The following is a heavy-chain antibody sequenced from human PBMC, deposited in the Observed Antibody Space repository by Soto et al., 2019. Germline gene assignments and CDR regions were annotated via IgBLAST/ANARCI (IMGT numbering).Heavy chain of an antibody. V-gene: IGHV4-59*01. D-gene: IGHD6-19*01. Sequence: SETLSLTCTVSGGSISSYYWSWIRQPPGKGLEWIGYIYYSGSTNYNPSLKSRVTISVDTSKNQFSLKLSSVTAADTAVYYCARAVAVAGTFSFDIWGQGTMVTVSS. CDR2: IYYSGST. J-gene: IGHJ3*02. CDR3: ARAVAVAGTFSFDI. CDR1: GGSISSYY.